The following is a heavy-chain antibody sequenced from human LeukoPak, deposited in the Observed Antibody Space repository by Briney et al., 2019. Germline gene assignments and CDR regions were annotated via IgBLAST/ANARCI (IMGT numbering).Heavy chain of an antibody. D-gene: IGHD3-16*01. V-gene: IGHV4-4*02. CDR3: ARRQRGGSGFDY. CDR2: VYHSGTT. CDR1: GGSISSTNW. J-gene: IGHJ4*02. Sequence: PSETLSLTCAVSGGSISSTNWWSWVRQPPGKGLEWIGEVYHSGTTNYNPSLKSRVTISVDKSKNQFSLKLSSVTAADTAVYYCARRQRGGSGFDYWGQGTLVTVSS.